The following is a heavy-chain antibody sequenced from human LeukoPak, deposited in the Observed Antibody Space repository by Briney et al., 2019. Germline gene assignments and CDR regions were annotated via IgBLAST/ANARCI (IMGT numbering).Heavy chain of an antibody. CDR3: AKGDSSGWPYYFDY. CDR1: GFTFSSYA. CDR2: ISGSGVTT. D-gene: IGHD6-25*01. V-gene: IGHV3-23*01. J-gene: IGHJ4*02. Sequence: GGSLRLSCIASGFTFSSYAMGWVRQAPGKGLEWVSAISGSGVTTHYAGSVQGRFSISRDNSKNTLYLQMNSLRAEDTAVYYCAKGDSSGWPYYFDYWGQGTLVTVSS.